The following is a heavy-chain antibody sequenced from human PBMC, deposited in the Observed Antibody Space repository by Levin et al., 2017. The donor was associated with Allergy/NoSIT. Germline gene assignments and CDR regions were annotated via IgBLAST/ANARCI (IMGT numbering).Heavy chain of an antibody. Sequence: GESLKISCAASGFTFNNFAMSWVRQAPGKGLEWVSSISTSGDSTYQADSVKGRFSISRDNSKNTVYLQMSGLGAEDTALYYCAKSGLSSGPRGLFDYWGQGTLVTVSS. CDR3: AKSGLSSGPRGLFDY. CDR1: GFTFNNFA. CDR2: ISTSGDST. V-gene: IGHV3-23*01. D-gene: IGHD3-10*01. J-gene: IGHJ4*02.